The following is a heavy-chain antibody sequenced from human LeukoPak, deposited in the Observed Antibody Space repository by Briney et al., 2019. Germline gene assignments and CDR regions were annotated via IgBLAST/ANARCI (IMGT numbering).Heavy chain of an antibody. CDR1: GFTFSDFY. J-gene: IGHJ4*02. V-gene: IGHV3-7*01. D-gene: IGHD7-27*01. CDR3: ARLDWGSSDY. CDR2: MNQDGGEK. Sequence: GGSLRLSCAASGFTFSDFYMTWIRQAPGKGLEWVATMNQDGGEKYYVDSVKGRVTISRGNAKNSLFLQMNSLRVEDTAVYYCARLDWGSSDYWGQGTLVTVSS.